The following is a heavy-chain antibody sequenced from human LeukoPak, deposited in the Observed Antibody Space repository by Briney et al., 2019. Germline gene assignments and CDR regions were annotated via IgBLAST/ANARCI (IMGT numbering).Heavy chain of an antibody. J-gene: IGHJ6*02. D-gene: IGHD4-17*01. CDR3: AREPFDYGDYIYYYGMDV. CDR1: GGSISSYY. CDR2: IYYSGST. V-gene: IGHV4-59*12. Sequence: PSETLSLTCTVSGGSISSYYWSWIRQPPGKGLEWIGYIYYSGSTNYNPSLKSRVTISVDTSKNQFSLKLSSVTAADTAVYYCAREPFDYGDYIYYYGMDVWGQGTTVTVSS.